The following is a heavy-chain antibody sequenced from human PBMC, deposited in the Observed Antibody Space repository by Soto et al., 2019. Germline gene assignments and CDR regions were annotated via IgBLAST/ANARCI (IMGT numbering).Heavy chain of an antibody. CDR2: ISAYNGNT. CDR3: ARVRSGWSCASFDY. J-gene: IGHJ4*02. Sequence: GASVKVSCKASGYTFTSYGISWVRQAPGQGHEWMGWISAYNGNTNYAQKLQGRVTMTTDTSTSTAYMELRSLRSDDTAVYYCARVRSGWSCASFDYWGQGTLVTVSS. CDR1: GYTFTSYG. V-gene: IGHV1-18*04. D-gene: IGHD6-19*01.